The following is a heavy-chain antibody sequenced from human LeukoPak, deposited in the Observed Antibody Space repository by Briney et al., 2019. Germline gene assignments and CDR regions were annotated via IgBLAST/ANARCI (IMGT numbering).Heavy chain of an antibody. D-gene: IGHD2-15*01. CDR2: IFHRGGT. J-gene: IGHJ4*02. CDR1: NDSISSGDYY. CDR3: VREILYCSGGSCYRGPFDN. Sequence: SETLSLTCTVSNDSISSGDYYWNWIRQPPGKGLEWIGYIFHRGGTSYNPSLKSRVLFSVDTSQNQFSLKLNSVTAADTAVYYCVREILYCSGGSCYRGPFDNWGQGTLVTVSA. V-gene: IGHV4-30-4*01.